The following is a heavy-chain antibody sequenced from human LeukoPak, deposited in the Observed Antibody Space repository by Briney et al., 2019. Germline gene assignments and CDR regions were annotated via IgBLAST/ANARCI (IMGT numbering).Heavy chain of an antibody. CDR2: ISSSGNTI. Sequence: GGSLRLSCAASEFTFTSYELNWVRQAPGKGMEWVSYISSSGNTISYADSVKGRFTISRDNAKNSLYLQVISLRAEDTAVYYCARGPSIAARYDAFDIWGQGTMVTVSS. CDR1: EFTFTSYE. D-gene: IGHD6-6*01. J-gene: IGHJ3*02. CDR3: ARGPSIAARYDAFDI. V-gene: IGHV3-48*03.